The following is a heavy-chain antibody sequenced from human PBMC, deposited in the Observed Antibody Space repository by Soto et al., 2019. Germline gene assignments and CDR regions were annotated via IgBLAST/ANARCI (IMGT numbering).Heavy chain of an antibody. CDR3: AKCSHDFWSGYRYYYYYGMDV. CDR2: ISGSGGST. Sequence: GGSLRLSCAASGFTFSSYAMSWVRQAPGKGLEWVSAISGSGGSTYYADSVKGRFTISRDNSKNTLYLQMNSLRAEDTAVYYCAKCSHDFWSGYRYYYYYGMDVWGQGTTVTVSS. D-gene: IGHD3-3*01. V-gene: IGHV3-23*01. J-gene: IGHJ6*02. CDR1: GFTFSSYA.